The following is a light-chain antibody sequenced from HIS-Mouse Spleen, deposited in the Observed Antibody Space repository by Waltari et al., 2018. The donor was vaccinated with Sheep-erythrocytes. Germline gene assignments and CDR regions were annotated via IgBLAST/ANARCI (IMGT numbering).Light chain of an antibody. CDR3: CSYAGSSTFHVV. Sequence: QSALTQPRSVSGSPGQSVTISCTGTSSDVGGYNYVSWYQQHPGKAPKLMIYDVSKRPSGVPDRFSGSKSGNTASLTISGLQAEDEADYYCCSYAGSSTFHVVFGGGTK. CDR2: DVS. CDR1: SSDVGGYNY. V-gene: IGLV2-11*01. J-gene: IGLJ2*01.